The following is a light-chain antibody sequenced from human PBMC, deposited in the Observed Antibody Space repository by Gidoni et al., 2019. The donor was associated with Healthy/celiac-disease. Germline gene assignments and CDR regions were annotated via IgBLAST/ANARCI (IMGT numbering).Light chain of an antibody. J-gene: IGKJ1*01. V-gene: IGKV1-5*03. CDR2: KAS. Sequence: DIQMTQSPSTLSASVGDRVTITCRASQSISSWLAWYQQKPGKAPKLLVYKASSLESGVPLRVSGSGSWTKFTLPLSNLQPDDFATYYCQQYNSYSRTFGQGTKVEIK. CDR3: QQYNSYSRT. CDR1: QSISSW.